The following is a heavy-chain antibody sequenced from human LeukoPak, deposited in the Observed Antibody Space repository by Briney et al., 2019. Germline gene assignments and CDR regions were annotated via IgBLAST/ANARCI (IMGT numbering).Heavy chain of an antibody. CDR3: ARVTPYVDTAMTARGWFDP. CDR1: GGSISSYY. D-gene: IGHD5-18*01. V-gene: IGHV4-59*01. J-gene: IGHJ5*02. Sequence: SETLSLTCTVSGGSISSYYWSWIRQPPGKGLEWIGYIYYSGSTNYNPSLKSRVTISIDTSKNQFSLKLSSVTAADTAVYYCARVTPYVDTAMTARGWFDPWGQGTLVTVSS. CDR2: IYYSGST.